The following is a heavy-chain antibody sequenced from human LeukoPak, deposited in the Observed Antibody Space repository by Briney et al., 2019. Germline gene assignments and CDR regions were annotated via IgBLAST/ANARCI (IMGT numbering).Heavy chain of an antibody. J-gene: IGHJ4*02. CDR2: IYYTGST. CDR1: GVSISGYY. CDR3: ARLSYDFWSGFYTRSFDL. Sequence: KSSETLSLTCTVSGVSISGYYWSWIRQPPGKGLECIGYIYYTGSTNYSPSLKSRVTISVDTSKNQFSLRLSSVTAADTAVYYCARLSYDFWSGFYTRSFDLWGQGTLVTVSS. V-gene: IGHV4-59*08. D-gene: IGHD3-3*01.